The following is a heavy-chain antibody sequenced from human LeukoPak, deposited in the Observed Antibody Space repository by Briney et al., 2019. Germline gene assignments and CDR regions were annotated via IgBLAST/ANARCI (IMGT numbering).Heavy chain of an antibody. CDR1: GYTFTSYG. CDR2: ISAYNGNT. J-gene: IGHJ6*02. D-gene: IGHD2-2*01. V-gene: IGHV1-18*01. CDR3: ARVGIVVVPAAIGDYYGMDV. Sequence: EASVTVSCKASGYTFTSYGIRWVRQAPGQGLAWMGWISAYNGNTNYAQKLQGRVTMTTDTSTSTAYMELRSLRSDDTAVYYCARVGIVVVPAAIGDYYGMDVWGQGTTVTVSS.